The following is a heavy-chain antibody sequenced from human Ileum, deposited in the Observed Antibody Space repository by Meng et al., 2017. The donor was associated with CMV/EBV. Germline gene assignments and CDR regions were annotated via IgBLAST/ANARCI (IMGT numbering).Heavy chain of an antibody. V-gene: IGHV3-48*04. D-gene: IGHD1-26*01. J-gene: IGHJ4*02. CDR1: GFTFSSYS. CDR2: ISSSSSTI. Sequence: GGSLRLSCAASGFTFSSYSMNWVRQAPGKGLEWLSYISSSSSTIYYADSVKGRFTISRDNAKNSLYLQMNSLRPEDTAVYFCAKVAGGTYHYFDYWGQGTLVTVSS. CDR3: AKVAGGTYHYFDY.